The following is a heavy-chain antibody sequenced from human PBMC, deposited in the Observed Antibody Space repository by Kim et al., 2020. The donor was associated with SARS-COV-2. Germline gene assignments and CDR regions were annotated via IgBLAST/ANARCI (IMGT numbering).Heavy chain of an antibody. CDR3: AKGAFSYGTIDY. D-gene: IGHD5-18*01. CDR1: GFTFSTYA. V-gene: IGHV3-30*18. J-gene: IGHJ4*02. Sequence: GGSLRLSCAASGFTFSTYAMHWVRQAPGKRLEWVAALSEDGSNKYYADSVKGRFTISRDNYKNTLYLQMNSLRAEDTSLYCCAKGAFSYGTIDYWGQGTLVTDSS. CDR2: LSEDGSNK.